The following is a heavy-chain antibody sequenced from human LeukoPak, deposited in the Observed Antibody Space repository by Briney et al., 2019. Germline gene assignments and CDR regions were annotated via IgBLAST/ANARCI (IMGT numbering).Heavy chain of an antibody. V-gene: IGHV3-53*01. J-gene: IGHJ3*02. D-gene: IGHD1-26*01. CDR2: IYSGSST. CDR1: GFTVSSNY. Sequence: GGSLRLSCAASGFTVSSNYMSWVRQAPGKGLEWVSVIYSGSSTYYADSVKGRFTISRDNSKNTLYLQMNSLRAEDTDVYYCARVTRSAFDIWGQGTMVTVSS. CDR3: ARVTRSAFDI.